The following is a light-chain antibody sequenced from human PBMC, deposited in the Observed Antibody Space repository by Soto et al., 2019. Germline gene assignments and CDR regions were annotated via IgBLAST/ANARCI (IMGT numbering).Light chain of an antibody. CDR2: DVS. V-gene: IGLV2-11*01. CDR3: CSYAGTYTFVV. CDR1: SSDVGDYNY. J-gene: IGLJ2*01. Sequence: QSVLTQPRSMSGSPGQAVTISCTGTSSDVGDYNYVSWYQHHPGKAPKLMIYDVSKRPSGVPDRFSGSKSGNTASLTISGLQAEDEADYYCCSYAGTYTFVVFGGGTQLTVL.